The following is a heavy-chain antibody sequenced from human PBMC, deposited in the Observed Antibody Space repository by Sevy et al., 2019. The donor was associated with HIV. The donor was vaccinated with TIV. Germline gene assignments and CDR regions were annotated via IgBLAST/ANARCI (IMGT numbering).Heavy chain of an antibody. CDR3: ARGDYYGSLYYFDY. D-gene: IGHD3-10*01. CDR1: GFTFSNYF. Sequence: GGSLRLSCAASGFTFSNYFMNWVRQAPGKGLEWVSSISSGSSYIFYADSPKGRFTISRDNAKNSLYLHMNSLRAEDTAVYYCARGDYYGSLYYFDYWGPGTLVTVSS. J-gene: IGHJ4*02. V-gene: IGHV3-21*01. CDR2: ISSGSSYI.